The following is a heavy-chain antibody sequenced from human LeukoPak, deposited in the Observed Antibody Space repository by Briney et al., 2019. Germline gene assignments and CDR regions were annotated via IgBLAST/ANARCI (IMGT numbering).Heavy chain of an antibody. V-gene: IGHV4-61*02. D-gene: IGHD1-26*01. CDR1: GGSISSGGYY. CDR2: IYTSGST. CDR3: ARHPELVGETRFDY. Sequence: SETLSLTCTVSGGSISSGGYYWSWIRQPAGKGLEWIGRIYTSGSTNYNPSLKSRVTISVDTSKNQFSLKLSSVTAADTAVYYCARHPELVGETRFDYWGQRTLVTVSS. J-gene: IGHJ4*02.